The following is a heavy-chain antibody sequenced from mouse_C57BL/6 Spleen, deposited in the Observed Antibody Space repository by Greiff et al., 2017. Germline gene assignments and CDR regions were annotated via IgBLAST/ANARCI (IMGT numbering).Heavy chain of an antibody. J-gene: IGHJ4*01. CDR2: ISDGGSYT. CDR3: ARDNKIAMDY. Sequence: EVMLVESGGGLVKPGGSLKLSCAASGFTFSSYAMSWVRQTPEKRLEWVATISDGGSYTYYPDNVKGRFTISRDNAQNNLYMQMSHLKSEDTAMYYCARDNKIAMDYWGQGTSVTVSS. V-gene: IGHV5-4*01. CDR1: GFTFSSYA.